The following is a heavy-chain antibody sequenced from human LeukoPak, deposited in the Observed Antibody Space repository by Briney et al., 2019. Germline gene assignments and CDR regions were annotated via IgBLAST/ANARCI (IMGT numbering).Heavy chain of an antibody. V-gene: IGHV4-61*02. D-gene: IGHD3-3*01. CDR3: ARSVLDFEVTIEYYYYIDV. CDR2: IYTSGST. Sequence: SQTLSLTCTVSGGSISSGSYYWSWIRQPAGKGLEWIGRIYTSGSTNYNPSLKSRVTISVDTSKNQFSLKLSSVTAADTAVYYCARSVLDFEVTIEYYYYIDVWGKGTTVTVSS. J-gene: IGHJ6*03. CDR1: GGSISSGSYY.